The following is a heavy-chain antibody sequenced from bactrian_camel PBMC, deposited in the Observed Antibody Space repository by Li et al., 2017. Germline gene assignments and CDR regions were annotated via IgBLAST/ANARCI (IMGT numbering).Heavy chain of an antibody. Sequence: HVQLVESGGGSVQPGGSLRLSCAASGYRYSSHCMGWFRQGAGKERERVADIDSDGRTSYADSVKGRFTITKDNAKNTLYLQMNNLKPEDTGMYYCAAGAPGVIAACRQLNVWGQGTQVTVS. CDR1: GYRYSSHC. V-gene: IGHV3S53*01. D-gene: IGHD1*01. CDR2: IDSDGRT. J-gene: IGHJ4*01. CDR3: AAGAPGVIAACRQLNV.